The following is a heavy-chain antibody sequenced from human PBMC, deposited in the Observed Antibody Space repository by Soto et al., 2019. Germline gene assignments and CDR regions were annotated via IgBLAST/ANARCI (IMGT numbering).Heavy chain of an antibody. CDR1: GYTFTGYY. CDR2: INPNSGGT. Sequence: ASVKVSCKASGYTFTGYYMHCVRQAPGQGLEWMGWINPNSGGTNYAQKFQGWVTMTRDTSISTAYMELSRLRSDDTAVYYCARGLEAYYYDSSGYYPYYFDYWGQGTLVTVSS. J-gene: IGHJ4*02. V-gene: IGHV1-2*04. D-gene: IGHD3-22*01. CDR3: ARGLEAYYYDSSGYYPYYFDY.